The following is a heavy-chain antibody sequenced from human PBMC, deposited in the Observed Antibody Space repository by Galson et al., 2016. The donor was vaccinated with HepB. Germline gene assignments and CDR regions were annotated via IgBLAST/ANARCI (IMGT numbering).Heavy chain of an antibody. D-gene: IGHD3-10*01. CDR2: ISGSRGST. CDR1: GFTFSMYG. J-gene: IGHJ4*02. V-gene: IGHV3-23*01. CDR3: AKVGWREYDGY. Sequence: SLRLSCAASGFTFSMYGMSWVRQAPGKGLEWVSSISGSRGSTYYADFVKGRFTISRDNSKNTVYLQMSSLRVDDTAVYYCAKVGWREYDGYWGQGTLVTVSS.